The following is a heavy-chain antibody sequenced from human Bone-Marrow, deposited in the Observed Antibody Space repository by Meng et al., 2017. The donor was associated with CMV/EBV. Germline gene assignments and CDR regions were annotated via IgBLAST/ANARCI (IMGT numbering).Heavy chain of an antibody. CDR3: AKDQVVVPAAAYYYYGMDV. D-gene: IGHD2-2*01. CDR2: IRYDGSNK. V-gene: IGHV3-30*02. Sequence: GGSLRLSCAASGFTFSSYGMHWVRQAPGKGLEWVAFIRYDGSNKYYADSVKGRFTISRDYSKNPLYLQMNSLRAEDTAVYYCAKDQVVVPAAAYYYYGMDVWGQGTTVTVSS. CDR1: GFTFSSYG. J-gene: IGHJ6*02.